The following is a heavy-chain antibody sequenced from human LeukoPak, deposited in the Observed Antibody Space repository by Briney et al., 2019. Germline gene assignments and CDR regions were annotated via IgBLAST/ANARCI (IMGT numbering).Heavy chain of an antibody. J-gene: IGHJ4*02. CDR2: IKQGGSEK. V-gene: IGHV3-7*01. CDR1: GFTFSSYW. CDR3: VRVGGPYYFDY. D-gene: IGHD3-16*01. Sequence: GGSLRLSCAASGFTFSSYWMSWVRQAPGKGLEWVANIKQGGSEKYYVDSAKGRFTISRDNAKNSLYLQMNSLRAEDTAVYYCVRVGGPYYFDYWGQGTLVTVSS.